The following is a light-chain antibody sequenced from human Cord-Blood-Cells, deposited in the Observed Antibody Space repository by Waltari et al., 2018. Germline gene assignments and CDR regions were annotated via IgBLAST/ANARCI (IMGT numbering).Light chain of an antibody. CDR3: SAYTSSSTV. V-gene: IGLV2-14*01. Sequence: QSALTQPASVSGSPGPSITISCTGTSSDVGGYNYVSWYQQPPGNAPNLMIYDVSTRPAGVSIRCSGSKSGNTASLTMSGLQAEDEADYYCSAYTSSSTVFGGGTKLTVL. CDR2: DVS. J-gene: IGLJ2*01. CDR1: SSDVGGYNY.